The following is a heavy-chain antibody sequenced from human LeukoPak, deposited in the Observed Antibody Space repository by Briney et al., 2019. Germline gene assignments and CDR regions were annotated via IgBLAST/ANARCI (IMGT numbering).Heavy chain of an antibody. D-gene: IGHD3/OR15-3a*01. CDR3: ARRTGYLNYYDYYYMDV. CDR1: GGSISSHY. V-gene: IGHV4-59*11. Sequence: SETLSLTCTVSGGSISSHYWSWIRQPPGKGLEWIGYIYYSGSTNYNPSLKSRVTISVDTSRNQFSLKLSSVTAADSAVYYCARRTGYLNYYDYYYMDVWGNRTTVTVSS. CDR2: IYYSGST. J-gene: IGHJ6*03.